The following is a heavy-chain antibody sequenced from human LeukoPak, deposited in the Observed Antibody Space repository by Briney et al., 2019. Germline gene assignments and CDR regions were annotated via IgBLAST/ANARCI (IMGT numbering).Heavy chain of an antibody. Sequence: SVKVSCKASGGTFSSYAVSWVRPAPGQGLEWMGGIIPIFGTAHYAQKFQGRVTITVDESTSTAYMELSSLRSEDTAVYYCARRAYYYDSSGYWFDLWGRGTLVTVPS. V-gene: IGHV1-69*13. CDR3: ARRAYYYDSSGYWFDL. CDR2: IIPIFGTA. CDR1: GGTFSSYA. J-gene: IGHJ2*01. D-gene: IGHD3-22*01.